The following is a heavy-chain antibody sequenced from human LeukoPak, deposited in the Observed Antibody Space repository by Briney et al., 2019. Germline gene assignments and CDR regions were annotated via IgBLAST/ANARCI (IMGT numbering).Heavy chain of an antibody. V-gene: IGHV3-30*02. Sequence: RGSLSPSCAASGFTFSSYGMHWVRQAPGKGLEWVAFIRYDGSNKYYADSVKGRFTISRDNSKNTLYLQMNSLRAEDTAVYYCAKALTYYYDSSGRTGVFDISGQGTMVTVSS. J-gene: IGHJ3*02. CDR2: IRYDGSNK. D-gene: IGHD3-22*01. CDR1: GFTFSSYG. CDR3: AKALTYYYDSSGRTGVFDI.